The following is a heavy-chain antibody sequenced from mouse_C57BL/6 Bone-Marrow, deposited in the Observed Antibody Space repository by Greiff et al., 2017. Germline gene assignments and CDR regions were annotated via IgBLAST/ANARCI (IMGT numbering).Heavy chain of an antibody. V-gene: IGHV3-6*01. D-gene: IGHD1-1*01. CDR2: ISYDGSN. J-gene: IGHJ4*01. CDR3: ARMATVRGDY. CDR1: GYSITSGYY. Sequence: VQLKQSGPGLVKPSQSLSLTCSVTGYSITSGYYWNWIRQFPGNKLEWMGYISYDGSNNYNPSLKNRISITRDTSKNQFFLKLNSVTTEDTATYYCARMATVRGDYWGQGTSVTVSS.